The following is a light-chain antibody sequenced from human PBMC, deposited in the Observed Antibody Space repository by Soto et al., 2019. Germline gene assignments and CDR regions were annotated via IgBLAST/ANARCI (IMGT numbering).Light chain of an antibody. Sequence: LTQPHSVSESPGKTVTISCTRTSGSLAGNSVQWYQQLPGTAPKLLIYSNNQRPSGVPDRFSGSKSGTSASLAISGLQSEDEADYYCAAWDDSLNGPVFGGGTKLTVL. CDR3: AAWDDSLNGPV. CDR1: SGSLAGNS. V-gene: IGLV1-44*01. CDR2: SNN. J-gene: IGLJ3*02.